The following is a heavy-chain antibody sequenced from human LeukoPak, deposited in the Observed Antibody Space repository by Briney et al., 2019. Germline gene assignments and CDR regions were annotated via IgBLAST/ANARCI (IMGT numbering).Heavy chain of an antibody. CDR1: GGSISSYY. V-gene: IGHV4-39*07. D-gene: IGHD3-10*01. Sequence: SETLSLTCTVSGGSISSYYWGWIRQPPGKGLEWIGNIFYSGSTYYSPSLRSRVTISLDTSRNQFSLRLNSVTAADTAVYYCAKSNGYGLVDIWGQGTMVTVSS. J-gene: IGHJ3*02. CDR3: AKSNGYGLVDI. CDR2: IFYSGST.